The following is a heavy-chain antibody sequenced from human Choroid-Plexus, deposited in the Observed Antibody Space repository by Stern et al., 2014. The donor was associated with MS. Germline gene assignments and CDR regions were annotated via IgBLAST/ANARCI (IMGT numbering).Heavy chain of an antibody. CDR2: INPNTGGT. V-gene: IGHV1-2*02. Sequence: QVQLVQSGAEVKKPGASGKVSCKPSGYIFTGYYIHWVRQAPGQGLEWMAWINPNTGGTKYAQKFQGRVTMSRDTSISTAYVELSSLTSDDTAVYYCARDQRGITIFGVVTDYYYLGMDVWGQGTTVTVSS. CDR3: ARDQRGITIFGVVTDYYYLGMDV. J-gene: IGHJ6*02. CDR1: GYIFTGYY. D-gene: IGHD3-3*01.